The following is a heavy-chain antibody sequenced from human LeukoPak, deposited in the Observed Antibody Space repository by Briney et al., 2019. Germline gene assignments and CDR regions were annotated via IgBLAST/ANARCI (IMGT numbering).Heavy chain of an antibody. V-gene: IGHV1-69*04. CDR2: IIPILGIA. CDR3: ARDLIFFDSFGGVIVTQFDY. CDR1: GGTFSSYA. D-gene: IGHD3-16*02. J-gene: IGHJ4*02. Sequence: SVKVSCKASGGTFSSYAISWVRQAPGQGLEWMGRIIPILGIANYAQKFQGRVTITADKSTSTTYMELSSLRSEDTAVYYCARDLIFFDSFGGVIVTQFDYWGQGTLVTVSS.